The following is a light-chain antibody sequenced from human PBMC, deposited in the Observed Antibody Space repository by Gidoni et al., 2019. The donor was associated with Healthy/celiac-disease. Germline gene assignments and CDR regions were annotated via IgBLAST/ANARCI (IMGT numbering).Light chain of an antibody. CDR1: SSDVGGYNY. Sequence: QSALTPTASVSGSPGQSINISCTGTSSDVGGYNYVSWYQQHPGKAPKLMIYDVSNRPSGVSNRFSGSNSCTTASLTISGLQAEDEADYDCSSYTSSSTWVFGGGTKLTVL. J-gene: IGLJ3*02. V-gene: IGLV2-14*01. CDR2: DVS. CDR3: SSYTSSSTWV.